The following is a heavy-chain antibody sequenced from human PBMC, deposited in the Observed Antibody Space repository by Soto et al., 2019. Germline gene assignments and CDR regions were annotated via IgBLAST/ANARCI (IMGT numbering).Heavy chain of an antibody. Sequence: QVQPVQSGAEVKKPGASVKVSCEASGYPFTAFDINWVRQAAGQGLEWMGWMNPSSGDSAFAQRFQDRITMTRTTSISTAYMELSRLTSDDTAVYYCVRQPGGVATPGDDYWGQGTLVTVSS. CDR3: VRQPGGVATPGDDY. V-gene: IGHV1-8*01. CDR2: MNPSSGDS. CDR1: GYPFTAFD. J-gene: IGHJ4*02. D-gene: IGHD2-15*01.